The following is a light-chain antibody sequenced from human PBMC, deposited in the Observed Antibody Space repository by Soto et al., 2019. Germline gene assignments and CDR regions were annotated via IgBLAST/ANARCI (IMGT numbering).Light chain of an antibody. CDR2: GAS. CDR1: QSVSSY. Sequence: EIVLTQSPATLSLSPGEIATLSFRASQSVSSYLAWYQQEPGQAPRLLIHGASTRATGIPDRFSGSGSGTDFTLTISRLEPEDFAVYYCQQYGSSGTFGQGTKWIS. CDR3: QQYGSSGT. J-gene: IGKJ1*01. V-gene: IGKV3-20*01.